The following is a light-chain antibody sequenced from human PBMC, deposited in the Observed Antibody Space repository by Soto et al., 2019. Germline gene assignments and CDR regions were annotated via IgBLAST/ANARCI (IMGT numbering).Light chain of an antibody. V-gene: IGKV1-27*01. CDR1: QGISNY. Sequence: DIQLTQSPSSLSASVGDRVTITCRASQGISNYLAWYQHKPGKVPKLLIYAASTLQSGVTSRFSGSGSGTDFTLTISSLQPEDVATYYCQKYNSALFTFGPGTKVDIK. CDR2: AAS. J-gene: IGKJ3*01. CDR3: QKYNSALFT.